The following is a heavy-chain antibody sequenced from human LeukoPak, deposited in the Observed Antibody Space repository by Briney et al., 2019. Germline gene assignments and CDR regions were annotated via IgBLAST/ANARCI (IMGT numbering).Heavy chain of an antibody. CDR2: IWYDGSNK. J-gene: IGHJ4*02. CDR3: ARDNEVAGTGYLDY. V-gene: IGHV3-33*01. D-gene: IGHD6-19*01. Sequence: GGTLRLSCAASGFTFSIYGMHWVRQAPGKGLEWVAVIWYDGSNKYYADSVKGRFTVSRDNSKNTLYLQMNSLRAEDTAVYYCARDNEVAGTGYLDYWGQGTLVTVSS. CDR1: GFTFSIYG.